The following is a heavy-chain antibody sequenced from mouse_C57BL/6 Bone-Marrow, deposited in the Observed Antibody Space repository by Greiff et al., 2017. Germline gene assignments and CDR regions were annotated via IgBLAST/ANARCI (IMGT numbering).Heavy chain of an antibody. D-gene: IGHD1-1*01. Sequence: QVQLQQPGAELVKPGASVKLSCKASGYTFTSYWMHWVKQRPGQGLEWIGMIHPNSGSTNYNEKFKSKATLTVDKSSSTAYMQLSSLTSEDSAVYYCAREGFYYYGSSYWYFDVWGTGTTVTVSS. CDR3: AREGFYYYGSSYWYFDV. CDR2: IHPNSGST. CDR1: GYTFTSYW. V-gene: IGHV1-64*01. J-gene: IGHJ1*03.